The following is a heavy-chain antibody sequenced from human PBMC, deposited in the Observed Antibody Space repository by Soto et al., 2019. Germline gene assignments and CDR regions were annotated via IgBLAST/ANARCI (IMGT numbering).Heavy chain of an antibody. V-gene: IGHV3-74*01. CDR3: ASSWQQTGMDV. CDR2: INSDGSST. CDR1: GFNFVSFG. J-gene: IGHJ6*02. D-gene: IGHD6-13*01. Sequence: GRFLRLSCAASGFNFVSFGVHWVSQAPGKGLVWVSRINSDGSSTSYADSVKGRFTISRDNAKNTLYLQMNSLRAEDTAVYYCASSWQQTGMDVWAQATTVNVSS.